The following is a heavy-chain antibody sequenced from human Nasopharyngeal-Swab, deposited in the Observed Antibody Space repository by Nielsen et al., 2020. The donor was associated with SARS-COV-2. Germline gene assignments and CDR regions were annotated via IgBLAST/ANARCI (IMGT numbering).Heavy chain of an antibody. CDR2: IYPGDSDT. Sequence: GESLKISCKGSGYSFTSYWIGWVRQMPGKGLEWMGIIYPGDSDTRYSPPFQGQVTISADKSISTAYLQWSSLKASDTAMYYCARHGLLWFGELLGDYWGQGTLVTVSS. J-gene: IGHJ4*02. D-gene: IGHD3-10*01. CDR1: GYSFTSYW. V-gene: IGHV5-51*01. CDR3: ARHGLLWFGELLGDY.